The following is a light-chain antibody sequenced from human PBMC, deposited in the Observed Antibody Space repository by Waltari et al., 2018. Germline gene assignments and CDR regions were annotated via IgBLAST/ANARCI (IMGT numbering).Light chain of an antibody. CDR2: SNN. V-gene: IGLV1-44*01. Sequence: QSVLTQPPPASGTPGQRVTISCSGSSSNIGSNTVNWYQQLPGTAPKHLIYSNNQRPSGVPDRFSGSKSGTSASLAISGLQSEDEADYYCAAWDDSLNGQVVFGGGTKLTVL. CDR3: AAWDDSLNGQVV. J-gene: IGLJ2*01. CDR1: SSNIGSNT.